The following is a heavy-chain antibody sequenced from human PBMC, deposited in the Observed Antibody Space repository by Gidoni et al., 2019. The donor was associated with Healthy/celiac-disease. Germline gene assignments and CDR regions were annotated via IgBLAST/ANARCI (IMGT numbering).Heavy chain of an antibody. Sequence: QVQLQQWGAGLLKPAETLSLTCAVYRGSFSAYYWSGIRQPPGKGLEWIGESNESGSTNYNPSLKRRVIISVDTSKNQFSLKLSSVTAADTAVYYCARASGRFRGFYDYWGQGTRVTVSS. CDR1: RGSFSAYY. CDR3: ARASGRFRGFYDY. J-gene: IGHJ4*02. CDR2: SNESGST. V-gene: IGHV4-34*01. D-gene: IGHD3-10*01.